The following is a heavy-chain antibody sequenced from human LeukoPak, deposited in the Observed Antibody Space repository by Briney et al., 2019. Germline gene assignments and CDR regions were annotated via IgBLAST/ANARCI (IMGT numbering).Heavy chain of an antibody. CDR2: LHADGSER. CDR3: ARGGYSFDY. Sequence: GGSLRLSCAASGFTLSGYWMSWVRQAPGRGLEWVARLHADGSERYYSDPVKGRFTISRDNAKNSLHLQMYSLRLDDTAVYYCARGGYSFDYLGQGTLVTVSS. D-gene: IGHD5-12*01. J-gene: IGHJ4*02. CDR1: GFTLSGYW. V-gene: IGHV3-7*01.